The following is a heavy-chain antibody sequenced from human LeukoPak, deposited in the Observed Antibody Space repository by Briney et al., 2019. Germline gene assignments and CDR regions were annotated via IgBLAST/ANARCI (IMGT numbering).Heavy chain of an antibody. V-gene: IGHV3-15*01. Sequence: GGSLRLSCAASGFTFSNAWLNWVRQAPGKGLEWVGHIKSKTDGGTTDYAAPAKGRFTISRDDSKNTLFLQMNSLKTEDTAVYYCTRQIIGQFGEFIDYWGQGTLVTVSS. CDR3: TRQIIGQFGEFIDY. D-gene: IGHD3-10*01. J-gene: IGHJ4*02. CDR1: GFTFSNAW. CDR2: IKSKTDGGTT.